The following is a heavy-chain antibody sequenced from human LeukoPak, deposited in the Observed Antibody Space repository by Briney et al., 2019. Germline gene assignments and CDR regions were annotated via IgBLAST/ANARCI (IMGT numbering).Heavy chain of an antibody. CDR1: GGTFSSYA. J-gene: IGHJ5*02. V-gene: IGHV1-69*05. CDR3: ARGGTNYYDSSGYYPPTHWFDP. Sequence: SVKVSCKASGGTFSSYAISWVRQAPGQGLEWMGGIIPIFGTANYAQKFQGRVTITTDESTSTAYMELSSLRSEDTAVYYRARGGTNYYDSSGYYPPTHWFDPWGQETLVTVSS. CDR2: IIPIFGTA. D-gene: IGHD3-22*01.